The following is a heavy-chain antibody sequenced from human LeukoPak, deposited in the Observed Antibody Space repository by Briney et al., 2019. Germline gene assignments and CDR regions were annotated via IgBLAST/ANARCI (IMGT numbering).Heavy chain of an antibody. J-gene: IGHJ4*02. V-gene: IGHV3-7*05. CDR3: ARDGGPFDY. CDR2: IKQDGSEK. D-gene: IGHD3-16*01. Sequence: GGSLRLSCAASKFTFSAYWMSWVRQAPGKGLEWVANIKQDGSEKYHVGSVKGRFTISRDNAKNSVYLQMNSLRAEDTAVYYCARDGGPFDYWGQGTLVTVSS. CDR1: KFTFSAYW.